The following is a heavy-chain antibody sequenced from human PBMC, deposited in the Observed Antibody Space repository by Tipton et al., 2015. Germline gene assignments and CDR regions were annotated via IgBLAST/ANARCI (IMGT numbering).Heavy chain of an antibody. J-gene: IGHJ4*02. Sequence: GLVKPSETLSLTCNVSGDSISSSTFYWAWIRQPPGKGLEWIGSIYHSGSTYYNPSLKSRVTISVDTSKNQFSLRLSSVTAADTAAYYCAGQHRLISYYFDYWGQGTLVTVSS. CDR2: IYHSGST. V-gene: IGHV4-39*01. D-gene: IGHD6-25*01. CDR1: GDSISSSTFY. CDR3: AGQHRLISYYFDY.